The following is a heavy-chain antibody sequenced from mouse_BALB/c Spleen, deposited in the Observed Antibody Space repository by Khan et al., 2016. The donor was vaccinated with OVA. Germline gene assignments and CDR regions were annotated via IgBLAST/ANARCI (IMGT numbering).Heavy chain of an antibody. CDR2: INPSTGYT. J-gene: IGHJ3*01. Sequence: QVQLKQSGAELAQPGASVKMSCKTSGYTFTTYWIHWVKQRPGQGLEWIGYINPSTGYTEYNQRFKDKATLTTDKSSSSAYIQLTRLTSEDSAVYYGTRRGLYGIFPYWGQGTLVAVSA. CDR3: TRRGLYGIFPY. D-gene: IGHD2-1*01. V-gene: IGHV1-7*01. CDR1: GYTFTTYW.